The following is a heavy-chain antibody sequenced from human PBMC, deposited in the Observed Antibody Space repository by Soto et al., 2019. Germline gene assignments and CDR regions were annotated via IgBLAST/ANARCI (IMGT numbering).Heavy chain of an antibody. CDR1: GGSVTNDNYY. CDR2: IYNSVST. Sequence: SETLSLTCTVSGGSVTNDNYYWSWIRQPPGRGLEWIGYIYNSVSTFYNPSLKSRVIISLDTSKNQVSLRLSSVTAADTAVYYCVRDFVRRGRRTTIGREYLYEMNVWGQGTTVTVSS. D-gene: IGHD3-10*01. V-gene: IGHV4-30-4*01. CDR3: VRDFVRRGRRTTIGREYLYEMNV. J-gene: IGHJ6*02.